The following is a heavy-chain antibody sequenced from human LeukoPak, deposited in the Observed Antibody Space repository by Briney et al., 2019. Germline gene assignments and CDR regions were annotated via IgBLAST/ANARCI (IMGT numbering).Heavy chain of an antibody. CDR2: ISYDGSNK. J-gene: IGHJ4*02. V-gene: IGHV3-30*04. CDR1: GFTFISYA. CDR3: ARSFTYFDY. Sequence: QPGGSLRLSCAASGFTFISYAMHWVRQAPGKGLEWVAVISYDGSNKYYADSVKGRFTISRDNAKNSLYLQMNSLRAEDTAVYYCARSFTYFDYWGQGTLVTVSS.